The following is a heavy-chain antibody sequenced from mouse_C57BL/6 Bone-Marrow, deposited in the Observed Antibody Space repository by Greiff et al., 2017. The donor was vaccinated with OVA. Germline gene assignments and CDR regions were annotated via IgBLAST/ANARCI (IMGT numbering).Heavy chain of an antibody. Sequence: DVMLVESGGGLVQPKGSLKLSCAASGFSFNTYAMNWVRQAPGKGLEWVARIRSKSNNYATYYADSVKDRFTISRDDSESMLYLQMNTLKTEDTAMYYCVRQSKRYFDVWGTGTTVTVSS. CDR3: VRQSKRYFDV. CDR1: GFSFNTYA. J-gene: IGHJ1*03. D-gene: IGHD2-5*01. CDR2: IRSKSNNYAT. V-gene: IGHV10-1*01.